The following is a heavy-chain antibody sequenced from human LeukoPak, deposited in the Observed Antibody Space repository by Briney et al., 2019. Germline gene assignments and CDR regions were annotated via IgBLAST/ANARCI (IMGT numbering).Heavy chain of an antibody. CDR2: IYSGGST. J-gene: IGHJ4*02. CDR1: GFTVSNNY. D-gene: IGHD2/OR15-2a*01. CDR3: ARDTPPRIFDY. Sequence: GSLRLSCAASGFTVSNNYMSWVRQAPGKGLEWVSVIYSGGSTYYADSVKGRFTISRDNSKNTLYLQMNSLRAEDTAVYYCARDTPPRIFDYWGQGTTVTVSS. V-gene: IGHV3-66*01.